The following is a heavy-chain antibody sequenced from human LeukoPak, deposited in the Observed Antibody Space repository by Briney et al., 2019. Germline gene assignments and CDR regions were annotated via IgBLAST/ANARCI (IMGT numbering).Heavy chain of an antibody. Sequence: PGGSLRLSCAASGFTFSSYAMSWVRQAPGKGLEWVSGISGSGGSTYYADSVKGRFTISRDNSKNTLYLQMNSLRAEDTAVYYCARASLYGTGSYYSDYWGLGTPVTVSS. V-gene: IGHV3-23*01. CDR2: ISGSGGST. CDR1: GFTFSSYA. CDR3: ARASLYGTGSYYSDY. J-gene: IGHJ4*02. D-gene: IGHD3-10*01.